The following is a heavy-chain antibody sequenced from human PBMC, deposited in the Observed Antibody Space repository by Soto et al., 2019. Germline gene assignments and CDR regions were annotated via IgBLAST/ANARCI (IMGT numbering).Heavy chain of an antibody. CDR1: GYTPTNYD. J-gene: IGHJ4*02. D-gene: IGHD1-26*01. Sequence: QVHLVQSGAEVKTPGASVKVSCQTSGYTPTNYDIGWVRQAPGQVLEWMGWISAYNGNTNYAQKLQGRLTMTTDTPTRTAYMELRSLRSDDTAVYYCARALYRSGTYYAFDNWGQGTLVTVSS. CDR3: ARALYRSGTYYAFDN. V-gene: IGHV1-18*01. CDR2: ISAYNGNT.